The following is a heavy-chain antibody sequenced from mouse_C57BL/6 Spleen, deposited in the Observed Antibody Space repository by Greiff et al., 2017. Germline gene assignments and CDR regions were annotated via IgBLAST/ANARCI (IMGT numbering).Heavy chain of an antibody. J-gene: IGHJ4*01. D-gene: IGHD3-2*02. Sequence: VQLQQSGPELVKPGASVKISCKASGYAFSSYWMNWVKQRPGKGLEWIGQIYPGDGDTNYNGKFKGKATLTADKSSSTAYMQLSSLTSEDSAVYVCARSGAYYYAMDYWGQGTSVTVSS. CDR1: GYAFSSYW. CDR3: ARSGAYYYAMDY. V-gene: IGHV1-80*01. CDR2: IYPGDGDT.